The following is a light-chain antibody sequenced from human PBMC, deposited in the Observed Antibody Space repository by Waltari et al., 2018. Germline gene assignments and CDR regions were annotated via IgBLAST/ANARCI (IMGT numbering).Light chain of an antibody. CDR2: KVS. V-gene: IGKV2-30*01. J-gene: IGKJ1*01. CDR3: MQGIHRPWT. CDR1: ESLVASDGNTY. Sequence: DVVMTQSPLSLSVTLGQSASISCRSSESLVASDGNTYFNWFQQRPGQSPRRLLYKVSNRDSGVPDRFSGSGSGTDFTLRITRVEAEDGGVYYCMQGIHRPWTFGQGTKVEIK.